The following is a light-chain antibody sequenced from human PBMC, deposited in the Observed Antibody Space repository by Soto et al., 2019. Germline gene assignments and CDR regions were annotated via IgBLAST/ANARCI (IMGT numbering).Light chain of an antibody. V-gene: IGLV1-40*01. CDR2: NDN. CDR3: QSYDSSLSGYV. J-gene: IGLJ1*01. CDR1: SSNIGAGYD. Sequence: QSVLTQPPSVSGAPGQRATISYTGSSSNIGAGYDVHWYQQLPGTAPKLLLYNDNNRPSGVPDRISGSKSGTSASLAITGLQAEDEADYYCQSYDSSLSGYVFGTGTKVTVL.